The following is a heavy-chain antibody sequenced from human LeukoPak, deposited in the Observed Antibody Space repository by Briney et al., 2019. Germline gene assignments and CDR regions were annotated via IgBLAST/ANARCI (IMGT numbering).Heavy chain of an antibody. J-gene: IGHJ4*02. CDR1: GFTFSSYA. Sequence: GGSLRLSCAASGFTFSSYAMSWVRQAPGKGLEWVSAISGSGGSTYYADSVKGRFTISRDNSKNTLYLQMNSLRAEDTAVYYCFNYDDSSGYYYPFDFWGQGTMVTVSS. D-gene: IGHD3-22*01. V-gene: IGHV3-23*01. CDR2: ISGSGGST. CDR3: FNYDDSSGYYYPFDF.